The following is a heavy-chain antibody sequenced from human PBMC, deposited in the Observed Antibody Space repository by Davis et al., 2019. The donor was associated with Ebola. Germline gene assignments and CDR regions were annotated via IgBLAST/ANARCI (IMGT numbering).Heavy chain of an antibody. D-gene: IGHD6-19*01. CDR2: ISSDSDYI. V-gene: IGHV3-21*01. CDR1: GFTFSTYS. J-gene: IGHJ4*02. Sequence: GGSLRLSCAASGFTFSTYSMSWVRQAPGKALEWVSSISSDSDYIHYADSAKGRFTISRDNAKNSLYLQMNSLRAEDTAVYYCARDTRGGWELDYWGQGALVTVSS. CDR3: ARDTRGGWELDY.